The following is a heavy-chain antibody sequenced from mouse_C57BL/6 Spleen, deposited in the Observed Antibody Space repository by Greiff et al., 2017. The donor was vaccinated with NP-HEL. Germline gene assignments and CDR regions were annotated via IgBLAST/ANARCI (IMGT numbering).Heavy chain of an antibody. D-gene: IGHD1-3*01. Sequence: VQLQQSGAELVRPGASVTLSCKASGYTFTDYEMHWVKQTPVHGLEWIGAIDPETGGTAYNQKFKGKAILTADKSSSTAYMELRSLTSEDSAVYYCTRYSTKVYYYAMDYWGQGTSVTVSS. V-gene: IGHV1-15*01. CDR3: TRYSTKVYYYAMDY. J-gene: IGHJ4*01. CDR2: IDPETGGT. CDR1: GYTFTDYE.